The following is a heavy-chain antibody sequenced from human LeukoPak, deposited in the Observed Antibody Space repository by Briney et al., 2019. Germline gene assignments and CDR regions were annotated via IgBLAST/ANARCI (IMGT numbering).Heavy chain of an antibody. D-gene: IGHD1-26*01. CDR3: ARDFRYSGSYHHWFDP. CDR1: GFTFSAYS. Sequence: PGGSLRLSCAASGFTFSAYSINWVRQAPGRGLEWVSSISSSGTYIYYADSVKGRFTISRDNAKNSLPLQMNSLRAEDTAVYYCARDFRYSGSYHHWFDPWGQGTLVTVSS. V-gene: IGHV3-21*01. J-gene: IGHJ5*02. CDR2: ISSSGTYI.